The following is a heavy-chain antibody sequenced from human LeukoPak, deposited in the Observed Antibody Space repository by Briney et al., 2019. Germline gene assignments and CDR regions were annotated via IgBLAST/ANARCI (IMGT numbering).Heavy chain of an antibody. D-gene: IGHD3-3*01. CDR3: ARSIPIFGVAQSFGP. Sequence: GASVKVSCKASGGTFSSYTISWVRQAPGQGLEWMGRIIPILGIANYAQKFQGRVTITADKSTSTAYMELSSLRSEDTAVYYCARSIPIFGVAQSFGPWGQGTLITVSS. V-gene: IGHV1-69*02. J-gene: IGHJ5*02. CDR2: IIPILGIA. CDR1: GGTFSSYT.